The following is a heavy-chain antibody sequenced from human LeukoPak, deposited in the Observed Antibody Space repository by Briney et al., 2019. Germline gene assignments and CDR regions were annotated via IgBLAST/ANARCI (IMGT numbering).Heavy chain of an antibody. V-gene: IGHV3-53*01. CDR3: ARGGDHCGGDCYPNWFDP. Sequence: GRSVRLSCAASVFTFNSYSMHWVRQAPWKGLEWVSAIYSGGSTYYADSVQGRFTISRDNSKNTLYLQMNSLRAEDTAVYYCARGGDHCGGDCYPNWFDPWGQGTLVTVSS. CDR1: VFTFNSYS. CDR2: IYSGGST. J-gene: IGHJ5*02. D-gene: IGHD2-21*02.